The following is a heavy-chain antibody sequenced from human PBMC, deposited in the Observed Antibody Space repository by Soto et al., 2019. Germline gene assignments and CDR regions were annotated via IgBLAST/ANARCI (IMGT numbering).Heavy chain of an antibody. CDR2: ISSNGGST. CDR3: ARDYGEGYYYYMDV. CDR1: GFTFSSYA. J-gene: IGHJ6*03. Sequence: GGSLRLSCAASGFTFSSYAMHWVRQAPGKGLEYVSAISSNGGSTYYANSVKGRFTISRDNSKNTLYLQMGSLRAEDMAVYYCARDYGEGYYYYMDVWGKGTKVTAP. V-gene: IGHV3-64*01. D-gene: IGHD3-10*01.